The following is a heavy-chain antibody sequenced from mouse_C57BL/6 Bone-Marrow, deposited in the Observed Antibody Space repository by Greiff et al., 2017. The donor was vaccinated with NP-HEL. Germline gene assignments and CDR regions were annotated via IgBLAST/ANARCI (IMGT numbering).Heavy chain of an antibody. J-gene: IGHJ4*01. CDR1: GYTFTSYW. D-gene: IGHD1-1*01. CDR3: ARRRNYYGSSPYAMDY. CDR2: IDPSDSYT. V-gene: IGHV1-50*01. Sequence: VQLQQPGAELVKPGASVKLSCKASGYTFTSYWMQWVKQRPGQGLEWIGEIDPSDSYTNYNQKFKGKATLTVDTSSSTAYMQLSSLTSEDSAVYYCARRRNYYGSSPYAMDYWGQGTSVTVSS.